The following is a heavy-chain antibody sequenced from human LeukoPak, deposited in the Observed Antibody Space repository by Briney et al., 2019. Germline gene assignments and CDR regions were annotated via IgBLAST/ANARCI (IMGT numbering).Heavy chain of an antibody. J-gene: IGHJ4*02. D-gene: IGHD3-9*01. Sequence: AGGSLRLSCVASGFTFRSYSMNWVRQAPGKGLEWVSSFSGSSTYIYYADSVKGRFTISRDNANNSLYLQMNSLRADDTAVYYCARDLNYDILTGSLRAYFDSWGQGTRVTVSS. CDR3: ARDLNYDILTGSLRAYFDS. CDR1: GFTFRSYS. V-gene: IGHV3-21*01. CDR2: FSGSSTYI.